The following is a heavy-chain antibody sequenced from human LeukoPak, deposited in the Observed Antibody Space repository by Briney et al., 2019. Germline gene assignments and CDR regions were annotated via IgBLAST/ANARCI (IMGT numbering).Heavy chain of an antibody. J-gene: IGHJ4*02. V-gene: IGHV3-21*04. D-gene: IGHD6-13*01. CDR3: AKEKRQQLVLGMLTY. CDR2: ISSSSSYI. CDR1: GFTFSSHS. Sequence: GGSLRLSCAASGFTFSSHSMNWVRQAPGKGLEWVSSISSSSSYIYYADSVKGRFTISRDNAKNSLYLQMNSLRAEDTAVYYCAKEKRQQLVLGMLTYWGQGTLVTVSS.